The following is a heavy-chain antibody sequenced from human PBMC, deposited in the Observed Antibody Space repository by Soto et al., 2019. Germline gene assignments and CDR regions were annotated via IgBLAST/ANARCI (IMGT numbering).Heavy chain of an antibody. CDR3: ARVLYYGSGSYSPYGMDV. D-gene: IGHD3-10*01. V-gene: IGHV1-69*01. CDR1: GVSFNNNG. CDR2: VSPPVRTS. J-gene: IGHJ6*02. Sequence: QVQLVQSGAEVKKPGSSVKVSCKTSGVSFNNNGIGWVRQAPGHGLEWMGGVSPPVRTSNYARKFKGRISITADASTGTDNMELSSQTSEDTAQYYCARVLYYGSGSYSPYGMDVWGQGTTVTVSS.